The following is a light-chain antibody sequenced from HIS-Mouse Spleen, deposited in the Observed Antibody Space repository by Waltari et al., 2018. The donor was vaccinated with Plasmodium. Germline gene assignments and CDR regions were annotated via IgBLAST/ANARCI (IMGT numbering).Light chain of an antibody. CDR1: SSHFGSSNL. V-gene: IGLV2-23*01. Sequence: QSALTQPSPVSGPPGPPITLSRTGTSSHFGSSNLVSWYQQHPGKAPKLMIYEGSKRPSGVSNRFSGSKSGNTASLTISGLQAEDEADYYCCSYAGSSTYVFGTGTKVTVL. J-gene: IGLJ1*01. CDR2: EGS. CDR3: CSYAGSSTYV.